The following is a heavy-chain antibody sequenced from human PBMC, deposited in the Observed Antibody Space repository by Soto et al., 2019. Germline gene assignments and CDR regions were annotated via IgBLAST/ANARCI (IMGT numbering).Heavy chain of an antibody. CDR3: ARVESDYGDYYPTVY. V-gene: IGHV4-59*01. D-gene: IGHD4-17*01. J-gene: IGHJ4*02. CDR1: GGSISSFY. Sequence: SETLSLTCTVSGGSISSFYWSWIRQPPGKGLEWIGYIYYSGSTNYNPSLKSRVTISVDTSKNQFSLKLSSVTAADTAVYYCARVESDYGDYYPTVYWGQGTLVTVSS. CDR2: IYYSGST.